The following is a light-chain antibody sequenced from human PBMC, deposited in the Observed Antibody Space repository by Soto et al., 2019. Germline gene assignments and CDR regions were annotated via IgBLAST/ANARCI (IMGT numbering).Light chain of an antibody. CDR2: DAS. V-gene: IGKV3-11*01. CDR3: QQRSDWPPIT. CDR1: QNIGDW. J-gene: IGKJ5*01. Sequence: TQSPSTLSASVGDRVTITCRASQNIGDWLAWYQQKPGQAPRLLIYDASIRATGIPARFSGSGSGTDFTLTISSLEPEDFAVYFCQQRSDWPPITFGQGTRVEIK.